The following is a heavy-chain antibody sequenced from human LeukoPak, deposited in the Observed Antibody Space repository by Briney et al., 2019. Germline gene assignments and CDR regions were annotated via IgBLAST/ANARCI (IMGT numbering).Heavy chain of an antibody. CDR1: GFTFSSYS. J-gene: IGHJ4*02. D-gene: IGHD5-12*01. CDR3: ASRVGGYSGYDLDYFDY. Sequence: GGSLRLSCAASGFTFSSYSMNWARQAPGKGLEWVSSISSSSSYIYYADSVKGRFTISRDNAKNSLYLQMNSLRAEDTAVYYCASRVGGYSGYDLDYFDYWGQGTLVTVSS. V-gene: IGHV3-21*01. CDR2: ISSSSSYI.